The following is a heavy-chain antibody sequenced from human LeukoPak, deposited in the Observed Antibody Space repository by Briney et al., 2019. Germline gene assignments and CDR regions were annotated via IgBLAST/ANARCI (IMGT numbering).Heavy chain of an antibody. D-gene: IGHD3-22*01. Sequence: SEALSLTCTVSGGSISSYYWSWIRQPAGKGLEWIGRIYTSGSTNYNPSLKSRVTMSVDTSKNQFSLKLSSVTAADTAVYYCARTLNYYDSSGYYQFYFDYWGQGTLVTVSS. CDR2: IYTSGST. CDR3: ARTLNYYDSSGYYQFYFDY. J-gene: IGHJ4*02. V-gene: IGHV4-4*07. CDR1: GGSISSYY.